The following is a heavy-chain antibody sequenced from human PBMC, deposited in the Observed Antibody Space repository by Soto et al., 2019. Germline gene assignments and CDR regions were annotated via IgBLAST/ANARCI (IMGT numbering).Heavy chain of an antibody. D-gene: IGHD6-13*01. CDR3: ATEEGAAAAPIN. CDR1: GFTFSSYW. Sequence: EVQLVESGGDLVQPGGSLRLSCAASGFTFSSYWMHWVRQAPGKGLVWVSRINYDGSSTNYADSVKGRFTISRDNAKNTLYLQMNILRDEDTAVYYCATEEGAAAAPINWGQGTLVTVSS. CDR2: INYDGSST. J-gene: IGHJ4*02. V-gene: IGHV3-74*01.